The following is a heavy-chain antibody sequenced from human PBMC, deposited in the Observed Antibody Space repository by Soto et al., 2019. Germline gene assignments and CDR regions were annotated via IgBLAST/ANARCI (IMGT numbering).Heavy chain of an antibody. J-gene: IGHJ4*02. Sequence: ASVKVSCKASGYTFTSYGISWVRQAPGQGLEWMGWISAYNGNTNYAQKLQGRVTMTTDTSTSTAYMELRSLRSDDTAVYYCASSADYGDYPLYFDHWGQGTLVTVSS. CDR3: ASSADYGDYPLYFDH. CDR1: GYTFTSYG. CDR2: ISAYNGNT. D-gene: IGHD4-17*01. V-gene: IGHV1-18*01.